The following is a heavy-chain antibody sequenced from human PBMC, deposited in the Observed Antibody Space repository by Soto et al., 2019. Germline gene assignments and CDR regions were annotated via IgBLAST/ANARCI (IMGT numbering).Heavy chain of an antibody. D-gene: IGHD6-13*01. J-gene: IGHJ3*02. CDR2: IKQDGSEK. Sequence: EVQLVESGGGLVQPGGSLRLSCAASGFTFSSYWMSWVRQAPGKGLEWVANIKQDGSEKYYVDSVKGRFTISRDNAKNSLDLQNNRLRAEEPAGYYCARGGIAAGWGIWGQGTMVTVSS. CDR3: ARGGIAAGWGI. V-gene: IGHV3-7*05. CDR1: GFTFSSYW.